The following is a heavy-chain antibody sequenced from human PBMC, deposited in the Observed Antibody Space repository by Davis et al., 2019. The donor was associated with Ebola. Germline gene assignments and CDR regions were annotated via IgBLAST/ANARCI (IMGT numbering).Heavy chain of an antibody. D-gene: IGHD3-3*01. V-gene: IGHV3-72*01. CDR2: TRNKANSYTT. J-gene: IGHJ4*02. CDR1: GFTLSDHY. Sequence: GESLKISCAASGFTLSDHYMDWVRQAPGKGLEWVGRTRNKANSYTTEYAASVRGRFIVSRDDSKNSLFLQMNSLRAEDTAVYYCAKGGYYLSPLADFDYWGQGTLVTVSS. CDR3: AKGGYYLSPLADFDY.